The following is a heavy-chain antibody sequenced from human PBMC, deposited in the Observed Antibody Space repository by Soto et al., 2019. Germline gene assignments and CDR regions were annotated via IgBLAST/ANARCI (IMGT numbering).Heavy chain of an antibody. CDR3: AREDTANGGAFDI. CDR1: GYTFSSYY. D-gene: IGHD5-18*01. CDR2: INPSGGST. J-gene: IGHJ3*02. Sequence: QVQLVQSGAEVKKPGASVKVSCKASGYTFSSYYMHWVRQAPGQGLEWMVLINPSGGSTSYAQKFQGRVTMTRDTPTSTVYMELSSLRSEDTAVYYCAREDTANGGAFDIWGQGTMLTVSS. V-gene: IGHV1-46*01.